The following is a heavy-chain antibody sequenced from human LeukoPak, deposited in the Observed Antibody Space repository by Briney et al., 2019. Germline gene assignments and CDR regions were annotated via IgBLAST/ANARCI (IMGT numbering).Heavy chain of an antibody. CDR3: ARTIFALGIDY. J-gene: IGHJ4*02. V-gene: IGHV3-74*01. CDR2: INSDGINT. D-gene: IGHD7-27*01. CDR1: GFTFSNYW. Sequence: GGSLRLSCAASGFTFSNYWMHWVRQAPGKGLVWVSRINSDGINTSYADSVKGRFTISRDNSKNTLYLQMNSLRAEDTAVYYCARTIFALGIDYWGQGTLVTVSS.